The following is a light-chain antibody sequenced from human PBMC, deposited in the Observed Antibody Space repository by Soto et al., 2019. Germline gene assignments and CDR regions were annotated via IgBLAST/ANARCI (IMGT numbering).Light chain of an antibody. CDR3: SSYAGSSNV. J-gene: IGLJ1*01. CDR2: EVN. V-gene: IGLV2-8*01. Sequence: QSALTQPASVSGSPGQSITISCTGTSSDVGGYKFVSWYQQHPGKAPKLMIYEVNKRPSGVPDRFSGSKSGNTASLTVSGLQAEDEADYYCSSYAGSSNVFGTGTQLTVL. CDR1: SSDVGGYKF.